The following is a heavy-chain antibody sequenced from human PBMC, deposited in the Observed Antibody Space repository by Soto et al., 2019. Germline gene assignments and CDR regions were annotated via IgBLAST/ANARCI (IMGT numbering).Heavy chain of an antibody. Sequence: SETLSLTCTVSGDSIGSGAYYWSWIRQHPGKGLEWIGYIYYSGSTYYNPSLKSRVTISVDTSKTQFSLKLSSVTAADTAVYYCARVRRDCSSARCSSYYYCMHVWGQGTMVTV. J-gene: IGHJ6*02. CDR3: ARVRRDCSSARCSSYYYCMHV. CDR2: IYYSGST. V-gene: IGHV4-31*03. CDR1: GDSIGSGAYY. D-gene: IGHD2-2*01.